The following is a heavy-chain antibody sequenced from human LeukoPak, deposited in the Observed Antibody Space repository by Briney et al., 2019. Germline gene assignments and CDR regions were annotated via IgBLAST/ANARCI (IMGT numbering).Heavy chain of an antibody. V-gene: IGHV3-74*01. CDR3: ARAKITIFGAMIRSPLGY. D-gene: IGHD3-3*01. J-gene: IGHJ4*02. CDR2: INSDVSST. Sequence: PLGSLRLSCAASGFTFSSYWMHCVRHAPGKGLLWVSRINSDVSSTSYADSVKGRFTISRDNAKNTLYLQMNSLRAEDTAVYYCARAKITIFGAMIRSPLGYWGQGTLVTVSS. CDR1: GFTFSSYW.